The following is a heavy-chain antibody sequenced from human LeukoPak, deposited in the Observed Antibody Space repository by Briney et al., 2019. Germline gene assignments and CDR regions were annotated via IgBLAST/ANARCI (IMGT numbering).Heavy chain of an antibody. D-gene: IGHD2-2*01. Sequence: KTGESLKISCKGSGYSFTSYWIGWVRQMPGKGLEWMGIIYPGDSDTRYSPSFRGQVTISADKSISTAYLQWSSLKASDTAMYYCARHPQSRSARGYCSSTSCRRRTNYYYGMDVWGQGTTVTVSS. V-gene: IGHV5-51*01. CDR1: GYSFTSYW. CDR2: IYPGDSDT. J-gene: IGHJ6*02. CDR3: ARHPQSRSARGYCSSTSCRRRTNYYYGMDV.